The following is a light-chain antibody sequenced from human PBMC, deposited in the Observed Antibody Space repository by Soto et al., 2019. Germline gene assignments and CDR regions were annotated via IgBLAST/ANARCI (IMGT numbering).Light chain of an antibody. CDR1: QNIGSSN. V-gene: IGKV3-20*01. J-gene: IGKJ1*01. CDR2: GAS. CDR3: QQYGSSPWA. Sequence: EIVLTQSPGTLSLSPGERATLSCRASQNIGSSNVAWYQHKPGLAPRLLLYGASTRATDIPDRFSGSGSGTDFTLTISRLEPEDVAVYYCQQYGSSPWAFGQGTKVDIK.